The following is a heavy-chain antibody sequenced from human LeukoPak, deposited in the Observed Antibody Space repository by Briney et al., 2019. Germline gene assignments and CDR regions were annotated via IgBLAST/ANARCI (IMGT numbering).Heavy chain of an antibody. CDR1: GGSISSGGYY. CDR3: ARVSSLWFGEVNWFDP. D-gene: IGHD3-10*01. Sequence: PSETLSLTCTVSGGSISSGGYYWSWIRQHPGKGLEWIGYIYYSGSTYYNPSLKSRVTISVDTSKNQFSLKLSSVTAADTAVHYCARVSSLWFGEVNWFDPWGQGTLVTVSS. V-gene: IGHV4-31*03. CDR2: IYYSGST. J-gene: IGHJ5*02.